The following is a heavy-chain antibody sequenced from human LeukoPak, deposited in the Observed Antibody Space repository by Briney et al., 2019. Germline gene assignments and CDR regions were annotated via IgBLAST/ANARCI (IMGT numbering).Heavy chain of an antibody. D-gene: IGHD3-10*01. J-gene: IGHJ4*02. CDR1: GYTFTSYD. V-gene: IGHV1-69*13. CDR3: ARDVSGSWYFDY. Sequence: ASVKVSCKASGYTFTSYDINWVRQATGQGLEWMGGIIPIFGTANYAQKFQGRVTITADESTSTAYMELSSLRSEDTAVYYCARDVSGSWYFDYWGQGTLVTVSS. CDR2: IIPIFGTA.